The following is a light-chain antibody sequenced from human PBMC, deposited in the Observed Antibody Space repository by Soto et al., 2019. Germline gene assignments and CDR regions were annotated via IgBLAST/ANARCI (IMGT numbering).Light chain of an antibody. J-gene: IGKJ5*01. CDR1: QSLVRSDGNAY. V-gene: IGKV2-24*01. CDR2: KVS. CDR3: TQVAQLRS. Sequence: DIVMTQTPLSSVVALGQSVSISCKSSQSLVRSDGNAYLNWLHQRPGQPPRLLIYKVSNRFSGVPDRFSGSGAGTDFTLHISGVEAEDVGIYFCTQVAQLRSFGQGTRLEIK.